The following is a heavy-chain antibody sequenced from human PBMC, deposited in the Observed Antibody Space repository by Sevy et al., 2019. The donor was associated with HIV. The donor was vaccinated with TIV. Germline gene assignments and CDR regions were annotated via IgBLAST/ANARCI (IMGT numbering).Heavy chain of an antibody. V-gene: IGHV3-7*01. CDR2: IKQDGSQK. CDR3: ARVFSGSAPGFDY. D-gene: IGHD6-19*01. CDR1: GITFSESL. J-gene: IGHJ4*02. Sequence: SGSLRLSCASSGITFSESLMSWVRQAPGKGLERVASIKQDGSQKYYVDSVKGRFSVSRDNAKNSLYLQMNSLRGDDTALYYSARVFSGSAPGFDYWGQGTLVTVSS.